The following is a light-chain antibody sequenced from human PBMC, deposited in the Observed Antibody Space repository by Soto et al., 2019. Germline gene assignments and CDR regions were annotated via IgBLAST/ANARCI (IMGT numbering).Light chain of an antibody. CDR1: QTVSSY. Sequence: EFVLTQSPGTLSLSPGETATLSCRASQTVSSYLLWYQQKPGQAPRLLIYDASNRATGIPARFSGSGSETDFTLTISSLEPEDFAVYYCQHRMNWPITFGQGTRLEIK. V-gene: IGKV3-11*01. CDR3: QHRMNWPIT. J-gene: IGKJ5*01. CDR2: DAS.